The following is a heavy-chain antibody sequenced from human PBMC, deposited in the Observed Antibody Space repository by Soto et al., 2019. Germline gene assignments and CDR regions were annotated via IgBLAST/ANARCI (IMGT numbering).Heavy chain of an antibody. D-gene: IGHD1-1*01. CDR3: ARDRNGLGGIDY. CDR2: IFQSGSP. J-gene: IGHJ4*02. Sequence: QLQLQESGSGLVKPSQTLSLTCAVSGGSISSGGFSWSWIRQPPGKGLEWIGYIFQSGSPSYNPSIKSRVTISVERSKNQFFLKLSSVTAADTAVYYCARDRNGLGGIDYWGQGTLVTVSS. CDR1: GGSISSGGFS. V-gene: IGHV4-30-2*01.